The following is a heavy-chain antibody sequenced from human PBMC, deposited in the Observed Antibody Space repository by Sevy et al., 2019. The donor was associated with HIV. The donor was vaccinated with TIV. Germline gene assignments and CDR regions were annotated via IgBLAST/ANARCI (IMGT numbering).Heavy chain of an antibody. CDR3: ANSRGRYDGSSWLYYYYLMDV. CDR1: GFTFSRHG. D-gene: IGHD6-13*01. J-gene: IGHJ6*02. CDR2: ISNDGSDK. Sequence: GGSLRLSCAASGFTFSRHGMHWARQAPGKGLERVAIISNDGSDKHYADSVKGRFTISRDNSKDTLYLQMNSLRLEDTAVYYCANSRGRYDGSSWLYYYYLMDVWGQGATVTVSS. V-gene: IGHV3-30*18.